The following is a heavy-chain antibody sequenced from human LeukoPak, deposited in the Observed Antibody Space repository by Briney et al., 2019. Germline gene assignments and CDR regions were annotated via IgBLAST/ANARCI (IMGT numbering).Heavy chain of an antibody. CDR3: AKGDCGGTCLLIDN. J-gene: IGHJ4*02. V-gene: IGHV3-23*01. CDR1: GFTFSGYA. Sequence: GGSLRLSCAASGFTFSGYAMSWVRQAPGEGLEWVSLITGSGATTYYADSVRGRFTVPRDNSKNTLYLQMNSLRAEDTAVYFCAKGDCGGTCLLIDNWGQGTLVTVSS. D-gene: IGHD2-15*01. CDR2: ITGSGATT.